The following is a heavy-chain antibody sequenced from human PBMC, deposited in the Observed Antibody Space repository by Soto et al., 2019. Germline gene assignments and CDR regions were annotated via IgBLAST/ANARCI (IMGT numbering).Heavy chain of an antibody. Sequence: QVQLVQSGAEVKKPGASVKVSCKASGYTFTGYYMHWVRQAPGQGLEWMGWVNPNSGGTNYAQKFQGWVTMTRDTSISTAYMELSRLRSDDTTVYYCATQRDYGDYGAFDYWGQGTLVTVSS. CDR1: GYTFTGYY. CDR2: VNPNSGGT. CDR3: ATQRDYGDYGAFDY. V-gene: IGHV1-2*04. J-gene: IGHJ4*02. D-gene: IGHD4-17*01.